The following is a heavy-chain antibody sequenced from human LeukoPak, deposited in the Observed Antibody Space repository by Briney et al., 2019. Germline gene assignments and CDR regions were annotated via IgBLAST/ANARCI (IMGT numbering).Heavy chain of an antibody. CDR3: AKDLYGSGSYEIRLFDY. Sequence: GGSLRLSCAASGFTFSSYGMHWVRQAPGKGLEWVAFIRFDESKAFYADSVKGRFTISRDNSRNTLFLQMNSLRVEDTAAYYCAKDLYGSGSYEIRLFDYWGQGTLVTVSS. D-gene: IGHD3-10*01. J-gene: IGHJ4*02. CDR2: IRFDESKA. V-gene: IGHV3-30*02. CDR1: GFTFSSYG.